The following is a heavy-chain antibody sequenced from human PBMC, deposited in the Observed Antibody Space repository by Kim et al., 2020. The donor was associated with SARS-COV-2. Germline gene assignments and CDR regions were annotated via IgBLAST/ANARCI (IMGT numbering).Heavy chain of an antibody. D-gene: IGHD3-10*01. CDR2: INAGNGNT. CDR3: ASALLWFGELSDYYYYGMDV. J-gene: IGHJ6*02. CDR1: GYTFTSYA. Sequence: ASGKVSCKASGYTFTSYAMHWVRQAPGQRLEWMGWINAGNGNTKYSQKFQGRVTITRDTSASTAYMELSSLRSEDTAVYYCASALLWFGELSDYYYYGMDVWGQGTTVTVSS. V-gene: IGHV1-3*01.